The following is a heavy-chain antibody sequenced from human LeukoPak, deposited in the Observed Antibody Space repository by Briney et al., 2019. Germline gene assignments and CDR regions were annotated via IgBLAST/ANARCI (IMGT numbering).Heavy chain of an antibody. D-gene: IGHD1-26*01. Sequence: GGSLRLSCAASGFTFSDSSIHWVRQASGKGLEWIGLMEKELNGYATAYAASVRGRFTISRDDSQNTAYLQMDSLRTEDTALYYCTRDSGTYNWLDPWGQGTLVTVSS. CDR1: GFTFSDSS. J-gene: IGHJ5*02. CDR3: TRDSGTYNWLDP. V-gene: IGHV3-73*01. CDR2: MEKELNGYAT.